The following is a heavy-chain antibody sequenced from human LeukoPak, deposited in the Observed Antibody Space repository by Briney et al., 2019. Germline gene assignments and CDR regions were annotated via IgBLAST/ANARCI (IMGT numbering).Heavy chain of an antibody. J-gene: IGHJ4*02. CDR2: IWYDGSNK. Sequence: PTGGSLRLSCAASGFTFSNFDMHWVRQAPGKGLEWVAVIWYDGSNKYYADSVKGRFTISRDNSKNTLYLQMNSLRAEDTAVYYCARVSYDSSGYIDYWGQGTLVTVSS. D-gene: IGHD3-22*01. V-gene: IGHV3-33*08. CDR1: GFTFSNFD. CDR3: ARVSYDSSGYIDY.